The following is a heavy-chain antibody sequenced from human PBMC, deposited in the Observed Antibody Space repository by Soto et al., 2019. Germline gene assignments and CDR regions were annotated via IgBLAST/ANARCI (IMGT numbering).Heavy chain of an antibody. CDR2: IYYSGST. J-gene: IGHJ3*01. CDR3: ARVFSDSSSFFDP. V-gene: IGHV4-31*03. Sequence: SETLSLTCTVSGGSISSGNYYWSWIRQHPGKGLEWIGYIYYSGSTSYNPSLKSRVTISVDTSKNHFSLKLSSVTAADTAVYYCARVFSDSSSFFDPWGQGTMVTVSS. CDR1: GGSISSGNYY. D-gene: IGHD6-13*01.